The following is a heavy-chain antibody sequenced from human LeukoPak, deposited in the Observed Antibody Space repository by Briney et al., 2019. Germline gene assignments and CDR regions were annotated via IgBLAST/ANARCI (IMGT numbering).Heavy chain of an antibody. CDR2: IYYSGST. CDR3: ASQGSYCGGDCPLDY. Sequence: PSETLSLTCTVSGGSISSGDYYWSWIRQPPGKGLEWIGYIYYSGSTYYNPSLKSRVTISVDTSKNQFSLKLSSVTAADTAVYYCASQGSYCGGDCPLDYWGQGTLVTVSS. CDR1: GGSISSGDYY. V-gene: IGHV4-30-4*01. D-gene: IGHD2-21*02. J-gene: IGHJ4*02.